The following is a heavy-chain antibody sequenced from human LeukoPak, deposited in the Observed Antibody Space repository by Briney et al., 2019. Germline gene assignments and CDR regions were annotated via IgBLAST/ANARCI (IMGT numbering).Heavy chain of an antibody. CDR3: ARAPSEIGGYYPEYFRH. CDR2: IRSDGST. CDR1: GFTFSTYW. V-gene: IGHV3-74*01. D-gene: IGHD3-22*01. Sequence: GGSLRLSCAASGFTFSTYWMHWVRQAPGKGLVWVSRIRSDGSTNYADSVKGRFTISRDNANNTLSLQMNSLRPEDTGVYYCARAPSEIGGYYPEYFRHWGQGTLVTVSS. J-gene: IGHJ1*01.